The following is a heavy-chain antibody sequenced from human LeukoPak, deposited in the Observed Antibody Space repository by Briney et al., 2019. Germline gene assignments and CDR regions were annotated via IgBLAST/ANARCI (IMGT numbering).Heavy chain of an antibody. J-gene: IGHJ4*02. CDR3: ARVDTSGWHYFDD. CDR2: IYTSAST. D-gene: IGHD6-19*01. V-gene: IGHV4-4*07. CDR1: GGSISNYY. Sequence: SETLSLTCAVSGGSISNYYWSWIRQPAGKGLEWIGHIYTSASTNYNPSLKSRVTMSLDTSKNQFSLELNSVTAADTAAYYCARVDTSGWHYFDDWGQGTLVTVSS.